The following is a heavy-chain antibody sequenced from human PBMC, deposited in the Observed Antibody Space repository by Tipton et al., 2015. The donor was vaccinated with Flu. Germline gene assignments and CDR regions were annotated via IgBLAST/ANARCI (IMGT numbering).Heavy chain of an antibody. J-gene: IGHJ3*02. CDR3: ARESHDGNRGVDAFDI. D-gene: IGHD1-14*01. CDR2: ISSSSSYI. CDR1: GFTFSSYS. Sequence: GSLRLSCAASGFTFSSYSMNWVRQAPGKGLEWVSSISSSSSYIYYADSVKGRFTISRDNAKNSLYLQMNSLRAEDTAVYYCARESHDGNRGVDAFDIWGQGTMVTVSS. V-gene: IGHV3-21*01.